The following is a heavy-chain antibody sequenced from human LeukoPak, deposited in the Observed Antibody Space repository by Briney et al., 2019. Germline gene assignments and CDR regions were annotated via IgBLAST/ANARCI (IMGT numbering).Heavy chain of an antibody. CDR1: GFTLDDYA. V-gene: IGHV3-9*01. CDR2: ISWNSGSL. Sequence: PGGSLRLSCAASGFTLDDYAMHWVRQAPGKGLEWVSGISWNSGSLGYADSVKGRFTISRDNAKNSLYLQMNSLRAEDTALYYCAKDIGSHMITFGGVIANGFVYWGQGTLVTVSS. CDR3: AKDIGSHMITFGGVIANGFVY. D-gene: IGHD3-16*02. J-gene: IGHJ4*02.